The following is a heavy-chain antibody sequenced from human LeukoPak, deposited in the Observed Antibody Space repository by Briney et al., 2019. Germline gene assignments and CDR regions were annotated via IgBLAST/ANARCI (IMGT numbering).Heavy chain of an antibody. J-gene: IGHJ4*02. CDR2: IKQDGSER. CDR3: ATDGGPFDD. V-gene: IGHV3-7*01. D-gene: IGHD3-3*01. CDR1: GFTFSSYW. Sequence: PGGSLRLSCAASGFTFSSYWMSWVRQPPGKGLEWVANIKQDGSERYYVDSVKGRFTISRDNAKKSVYLQMNSLRGEDTAVYYCATDGGPFDDWGQGTLVTVSS.